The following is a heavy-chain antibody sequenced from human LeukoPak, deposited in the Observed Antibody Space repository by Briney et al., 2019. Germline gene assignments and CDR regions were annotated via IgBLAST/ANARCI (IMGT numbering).Heavy chain of an antibody. CDR1: GFTFSSYW. D-gene: IGHD2-15*01. Sequence: GGSLRLSFAASGFTFSSYWMSWVRQAPGKGLEWVANIKQDGSEKYYVDSVKGRFTISRDNAKNSLYLQMNSLRAEDTAVYYCARSASEGIVVVVAATMDVWGKGTTVTISS. CDR3: ARSASEGIVVVVAATMDV. V-gene: IGHV3-7*01. J-gene: IGHJ6*03. CDR2: IKQDGSEK.